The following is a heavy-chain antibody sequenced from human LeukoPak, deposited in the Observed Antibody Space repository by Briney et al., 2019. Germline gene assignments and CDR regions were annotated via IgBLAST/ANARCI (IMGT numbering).Heavy chain of an antibody. CDR2: IYYSGST. CDR3: ARGPAAMRVFDY. Sequence: SETLSLTCTVSGGSISSYYWSWIRQPPGKGLEWIGYIYYSGSTNYNPSLKSRVTISVDTSKNQFSLKLSSVTAADTAVCYCARGPAAMRVFDYWGQGTLVTVSS. J-gene: IGHJ4*02. D-gene: IGHD2-2*01. CDR1: GGSISSYY. V-gene: IGHV4-59*01.